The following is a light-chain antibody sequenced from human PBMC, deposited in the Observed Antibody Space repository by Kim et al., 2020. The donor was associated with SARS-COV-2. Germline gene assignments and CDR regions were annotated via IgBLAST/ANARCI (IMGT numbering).Light chain of an antibody. J-gene: IGLJ3*02. Sequence: GQRVTISCSGSSPNIGSNAVSWYQQLPGTAPKFVVYSNDQRPSGVPDRFSGSRSGTSASLAISGLQSEDEADYYCAAWDDSLYGRRFGGGTKVTVL. CDR1: SPNIGSNA. V-gene: IGLV1-44*01. CDR3: AAWDDSLYGRR. CDR2: SND.